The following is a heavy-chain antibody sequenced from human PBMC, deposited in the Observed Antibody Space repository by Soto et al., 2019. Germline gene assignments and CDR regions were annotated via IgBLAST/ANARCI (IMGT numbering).Heavy chain of an antibody. J-gene: IGHJ1*01. CDR3: VKDDGGYPSTAPH. V-gene: IGHV3-23*01. D-gene: IGHD3-22*01. Sequence: DVQLLESGGGLVQPGGSLRLSCAASGITISNYPMSWVRQAPGKGLDWVSGISGSGDRTYYADSAKGRFTISKDISNNSLSLQLDNLGVEDTAVYFCVKDDGGYPSTAPHWGQGTLVTVSS. CDR1: GITISNYP. CDR2: ISGSGDRT.